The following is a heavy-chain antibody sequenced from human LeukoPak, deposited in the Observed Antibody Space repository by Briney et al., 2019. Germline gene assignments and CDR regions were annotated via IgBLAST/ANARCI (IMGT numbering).Heavy chain of an antibody. J-gene: IGHJ4*02. CDR2: INHSGST. D-gene: IGHD5-12*01. Sequence: SETLSLTCAVYGGSFSGYYWSWILQPPGKGLEWIGEINHSGSTNYNPSLKSRVTISVDTSKNQFSLKLSSVTAADTAVYYCARGLNSGYVRLWGQGTLVTVSS. CDR1: GGSFSGYY. CDR3: ARGLNSGYVRL. V-gene: IGHV4-34*01.